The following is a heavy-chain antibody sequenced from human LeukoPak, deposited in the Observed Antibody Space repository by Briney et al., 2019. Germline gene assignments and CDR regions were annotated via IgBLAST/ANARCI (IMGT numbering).Heavy chain of an antibody. CDR3: ARTYCSSTSCYSGY. CDR1: GYTFTSYG. CDR2: ISAYNGNT. Sequence: ASVKVSCKASGYTFTSYGISWVRQAPGQGPEWMGWISAYNGNTNYAQKLQGRVTMTTDTSTSTAYMELRSLRSDDTAVYYCARTYCSSTSCYSGYWGQGTLVTVSS. D-gene: IGHD2-2*01. V-gene: IGHV1-18*01. J-gene: IGHJ4*02.